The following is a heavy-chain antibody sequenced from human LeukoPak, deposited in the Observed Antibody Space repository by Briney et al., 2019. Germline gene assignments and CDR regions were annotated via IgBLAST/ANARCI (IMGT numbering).Heavy chain of an antibody. D-gene: IGHD4-11*01. J-gene: IGHJ4*02. CDR1: GGSISSSSYY. V-gene: IGHV4-39*07. CDR3: AKTHSHFPPYSDY. Sequence: PSETLSLTCTVSGGSISSSSYYWGWIRQPPGKGLEWIGSIYHSGSTYYNPSLKSRVTLSLDKSKNQFSLQLSSVTAADTAMYYCAKTHSHFPPYSDYWGQGTLVIVSS. CDR2: IYHSGST.